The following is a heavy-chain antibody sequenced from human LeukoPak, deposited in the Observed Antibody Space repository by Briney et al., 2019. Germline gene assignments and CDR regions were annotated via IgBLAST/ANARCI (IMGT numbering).Heavy chain of an antibody. J-gene: IGHJ4*02. D-gene: IGHD3-22*01. CDR3: ARETMIVVAPPYFDY. CDR2: IYYSGST. V-gene: IGHV4-39*07. CDR1: GGSISSSSYY. Sequence: SETLSLTCTVSGGSISSSSYYWGWIRQPPGKGLEWIGSIYYSGSTYYNPSLKSRVTISVDTSKNQFSLKPSSVTAADTAVYYCARETMIVVAPPYFDYWGQGTLVTVSS.